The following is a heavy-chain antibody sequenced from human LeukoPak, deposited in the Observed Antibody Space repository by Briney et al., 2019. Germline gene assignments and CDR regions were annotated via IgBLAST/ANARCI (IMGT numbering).Heavy chain of an antibody. J-gene: IGHJ3*02. Sequence: PGGSLRLSCAASGFTFSNAWMSWVRQAPGKGLEWVGRIKSKTDGGTTDYAAPVKGRFTISRDNAKNSLYLQMNSLRAEDTAVYYCARVLARVPAAKFAFDIWGQGTMVTVSS. D-gene: IGHD2-2*01. V-gene: IGHV3-15*01. CDR3: ARVLARVPAAKFAFDI. CDR1: GFTFSNAW. CDR2: IKSKTDGGTT.